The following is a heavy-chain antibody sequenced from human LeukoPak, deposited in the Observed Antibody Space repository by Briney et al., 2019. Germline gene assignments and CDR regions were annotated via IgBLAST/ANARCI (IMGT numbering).Heavy chain of an antibody. V-gene: IGHV3-33*01. D-gene: IGHD5-24*01. CDR1: GFTFSNYD. CDR3: ARHGYNYGFDY. Sequence: GGSLRLSCAASGFTFSNYDVHWVRQAPGKGLVWVAVIWYDGSNKYYVDSVKGRFTISRDISKNTLYLQMNSLSAEDTAVYYCARHGYNYGFDYWGQGTLVTVSS. CDR2: IWYDGSNK. J-gene: IGHJ4*02.